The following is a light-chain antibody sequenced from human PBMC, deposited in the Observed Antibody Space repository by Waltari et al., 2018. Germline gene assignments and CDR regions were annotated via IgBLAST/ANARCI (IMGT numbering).Light chain of an antibody. CDR1: QGISSY. Sequence: AIRITQSPSSLSASTGDRVTIPCRASQGISSYLAWYQQKPGKAPKLLIYAASTLQSGVPSRFSGSGSGTDFTLTISCLQSEDFATYYCQQYYSYSWTFGQGTKVEIK. J-gene: IGKJ1*01. V-gene: IGKV1-8*01. CDR2: AAS. CDR3: QQYYSYSWT.